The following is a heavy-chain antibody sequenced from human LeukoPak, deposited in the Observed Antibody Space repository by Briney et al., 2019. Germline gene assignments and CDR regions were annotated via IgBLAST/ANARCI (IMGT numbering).Heavy chain of an antibody. D-gene: IGHD4-17*01. J-gene: IGHJ4*02. V-gene: IGHV3-23*01. CDR2: ISGSGGST. CDR3: AKDLRGATVTTKGDY. CDR1: GFTFSSYA. Sequence: GGSLRLSCAASGFTFSSYAMSWVRQAPGKGLEWVSTISGSGGSTYYADSVKGRFTISRDSSKNTLYLQMNSLRAEDTAIYYCAKDLRGATVTTKGDYWGQGTLVTVSS.